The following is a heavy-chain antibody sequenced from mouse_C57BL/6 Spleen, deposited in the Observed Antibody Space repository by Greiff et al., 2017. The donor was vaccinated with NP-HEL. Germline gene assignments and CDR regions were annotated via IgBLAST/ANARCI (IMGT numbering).Heavy chain of an antibody. CDR2: ISPGDGDT. D-gene: IGHD2-1*01. CDR3: ARGDYGNCEGYFDV. Sequence: VQLQQSGPELVKPGASVKISCKASGYAFSSSWMNWVKQRPGKGLEWIGRISPGDGDTNYNGKFKGKATLTADESSSTAYMQLSRLTSEDSAVYFCARGDYGNCEGYFDVWGTGTTVTVSS. CDR1: GYAFSSSW. J-gene: IGHJ1*03. V-gene: IGHV1-82*01.